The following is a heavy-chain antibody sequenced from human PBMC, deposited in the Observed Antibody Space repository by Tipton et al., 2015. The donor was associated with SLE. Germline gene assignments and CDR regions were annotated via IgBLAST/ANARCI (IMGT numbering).Heavy chain of an antibody. D-gene: IGHD1-26*01. J-gene: IGHJ4*02. Sequence: TLSLTCSVSGGSISSYYWSWIRQPPGKGLDWIGYICYSGSTNYNPSLKSRVTISVDTSKNQFSLKLSSVTAADTAVYYCARGATHYFDYWGQGTLVTVSS. CDR3: ARGATHYFDY. V-gene: IGHV4-59*12. CDR2: ICYSGST. CDR1: GGSISSYY.